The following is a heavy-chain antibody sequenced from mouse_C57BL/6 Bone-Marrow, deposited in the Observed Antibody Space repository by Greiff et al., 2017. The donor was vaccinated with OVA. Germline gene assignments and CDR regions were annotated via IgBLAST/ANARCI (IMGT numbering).Heavy chain of an antibody. J-gene: IGHJ4*01. CDR3: TRSGYYGSSL. V-gene: IGHV1-15*01. D-gene: IGHD1-1*01. CDR1: GYTFTDYE. Sequence: QVQLKESGAELVRPGASVTLSCKASGYTFTDYEMHWVKQTPVHGLEWIGAIDPETGGTAYNQKFKGKAILTADKSSSTAYMELRSLTSEDSAVYYCTRSGYYGSSLWGQGTSVTVSS. CDR2: IDPETGGT.